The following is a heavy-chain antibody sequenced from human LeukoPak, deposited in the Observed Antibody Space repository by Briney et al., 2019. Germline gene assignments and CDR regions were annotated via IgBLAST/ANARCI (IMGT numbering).Heavy chain of an antibody. CDR3: AKDKNYDILTAYLESPNRYFDL. CDR2: IYTSGST. D-gene: IGHD3-9*01. CDR1: GGSISSYY. V-gene: IGHV4-4*07. J-gene: IGHJ2*01. Sequence: PSETLSLTCTASGGSISSYYWSWIRQPPGKGLDWIGRIYTSGSTNYNPSLKSRVTMSVDTSKNQFSLKLRYVTAADTAVYYCAKDKNYDILTAYLESPNRYFDLWGRGTLVTVSS.